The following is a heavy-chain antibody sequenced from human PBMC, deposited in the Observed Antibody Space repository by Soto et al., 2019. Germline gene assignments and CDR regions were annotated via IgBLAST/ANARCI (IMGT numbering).Heavy chain of an antibody. D-gene: IGHD6-13*01. V-gene: IGHV4-31*03. CDR2: IYYSGST. Sequence: PSETLSLTCTVSGGSVSSGGYYWSWIRQHPGKGLEWIGYIYYSGSTYYNPSLKSRVTISVDTSKNQFSLKLSSVTAADTAVYYCARAGGGEQQLVRVRYYYYYYGMDVWGQGTTVTVSS. CDR3: ARAGGGEQQLVRVRYYYYYYGMDV. CDR1: GGSVSSGGYY. J-gene: IGHJ6*02.